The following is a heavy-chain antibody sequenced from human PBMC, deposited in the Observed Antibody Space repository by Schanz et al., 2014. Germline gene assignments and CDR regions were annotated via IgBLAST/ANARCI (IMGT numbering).Heavy chain of an antibody. CDR1: GFTFDDYA. V-gene: IGHV3-30-3*01. CDR2: ISYDGNTK. CDR3: ARDLISSGWYG. Sequence: VQLVESGGGVVRPGGSLRLSCAASGFTFDDYAMSWVRQAPGKGLEWVALISYDGNTKYYADSVKGRFTISRDNSKNSLYLQMNSLRVEDTAVYYCARDLISSGWYGWGQGTLVTVSS. D-gene: IGHD6-19*01. J-gene: IGHJ4*02.